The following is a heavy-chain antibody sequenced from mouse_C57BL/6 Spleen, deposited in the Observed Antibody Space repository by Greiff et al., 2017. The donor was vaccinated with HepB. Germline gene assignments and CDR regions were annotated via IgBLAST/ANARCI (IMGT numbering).Heavy chain of an antibody. CDR2: ISSGGSYP. V-gene: IGHV5-6*02. J-gene: IGHJ2*01. Sequence: EVKLVESGGDLVKPGGSLKLSCAASGFTFSSYGMSWVRQTPDKRLEWVATISSGGSYPYYPDSVKGRFTISRDNAKNTLYLQMSSLKSEDTAMYYCARRGVNLYYFDYWGQGTTLTVSS. CDR1: GFTFSSYG. CDR3: ARRGVNLYYFDY. D-gene: IGHD2-13*01.